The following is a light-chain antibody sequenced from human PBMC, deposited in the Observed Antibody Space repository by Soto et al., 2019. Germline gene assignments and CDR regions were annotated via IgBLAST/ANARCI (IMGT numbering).Light chain of an antibody. V-gene: IGLV2-8*01. CDR3: SSYAGSSNV. J-gene: IGLJ1*01. CDR2: EVN. Sequence: QSVLTQPPSASGSPGQSVAISCTGTSSDVGGYNYVSWYQQHPGKAPKLMIYEVNKRPSGVPDRFSGSKSGNTASLTVSGLQAEDGAAYYCSSYAGSSNVFGTGTKVTVL. CDR1: SSDVGGYNY.